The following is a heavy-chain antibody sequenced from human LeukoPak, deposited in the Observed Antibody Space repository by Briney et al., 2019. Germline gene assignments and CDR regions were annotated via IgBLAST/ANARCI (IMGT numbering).Heavy chain of an antibody. V-gene: IGHV3-7*01. CDR3: AREVRYNYGPCYGIDV. CDR1: GFTFSDYW. D-gene: IGHD1-1*01. CDR2: IKQDGSEK. J-gene: IGHJ6*02. Sequence: GGSLRLSCTASGFTFSDYWMTWVRQAPGKGLEWVANIKQDGSEKYYVDSVKGRFTISRDNADNSVHLQMNSLRAEDTAVYYCAREVRYNYGPCYGIDVWGQGTTVTVS.